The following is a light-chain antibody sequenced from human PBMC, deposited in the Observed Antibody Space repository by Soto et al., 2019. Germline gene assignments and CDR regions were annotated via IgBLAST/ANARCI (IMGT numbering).Light chain of an antibody. CDR3: QQRSSWPLT. Sequence: EVVLTQSPATLSLSPGERAILSCRASQSVGGLLAWYQQKPGQAPRLLIDEASNRATGIPARFSGSGSGTDFTLTISSLEPEDFAVYYGQQRSSWPLTFGPGTKVDIK. CDR1: QSVGGL. CDR2: EAS. J-gene: IGKJ3*01. V-gene: IGKV3-11*01.